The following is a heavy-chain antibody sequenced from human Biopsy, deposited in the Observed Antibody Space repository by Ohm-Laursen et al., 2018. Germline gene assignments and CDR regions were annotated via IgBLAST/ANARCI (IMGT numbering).Heavy chain of an antibody. Sequence: SLRLSCSASGFTFNNYGMQWVRQAPGKGLEWVAFIFYDGSNTYYANSVKGRFTISRDNSRDTLYLQMSSLRAGDTAVYYCAKDRYNYTPIGGFNMDVWDQGTTVTVSS. CDR2: IFYDGSNT. D-gene: IGHD5-18*01. V-gene: IGHV3-30*18. J-gene: IGHJ6*02. CDR3: AKDRYNYTPIGGFNMDV. CDR1: GFTFNNYG.